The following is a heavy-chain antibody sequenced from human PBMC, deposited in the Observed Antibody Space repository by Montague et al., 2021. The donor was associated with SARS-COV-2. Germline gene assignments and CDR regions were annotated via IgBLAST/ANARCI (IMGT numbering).Heavy chain of an antibody. Sequence: TLSLTCTVSGASISTGIYYWSWIRQPAGKGLEWIGRIRTTGHTYYNSSLESRVFMSVDTSTNQFSLSLTSVTAADTAVYFCARFWSGTLEFDLWGQGTLVTVSS. D-gene: IGHD1-1*01. J-gene: IGHJ4*02. V-gene: IGHV4-61*02. CDR3: ARFWSGTLEFDL. CDR2: IRTTGHT. CDR1: GASISTGIYY.